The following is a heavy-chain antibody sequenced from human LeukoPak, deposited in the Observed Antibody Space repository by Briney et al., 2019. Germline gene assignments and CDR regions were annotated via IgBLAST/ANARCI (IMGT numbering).Heavy chain of an antibody. J-gene: IGHJ3*02. CDR2: IYYSGNT. D-gene: IGHD4-17*01. CDR1: GGSINNYY. Sequence: SETLSLTCTVSGGSINNYYWSWIRQPPGKGLDWIGYIYYSGNTNYNPSLKSRVTISVDTSKNQFSLKLSSVTAADTAVYYCARDGDYGDYRVAFDIWGQGTMVTVSS. CDR3: ARDGDYGDYRVAFDI. V-gene: IGHV4-59*01.